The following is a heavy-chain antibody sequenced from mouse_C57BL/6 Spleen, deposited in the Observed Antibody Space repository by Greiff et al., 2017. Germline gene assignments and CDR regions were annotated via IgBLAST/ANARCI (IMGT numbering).Heavy chain of an antibody. CDR1: GYSFTGYF. CDR3: ASNNYDYVAWFAY. Sequence: VVKPGDSVKISCKASGYSFTGYFMNWVMQSHGKSLEWIGRINPYNGDTFYNQKFKGKATLTVDKSSSTAHMELRSLTSEDSAVYYCASNNYDYVAWFAYWGQGTLVTVSA. V-gene: IGHV1-20*01. J-gene: IGHJ3*01. CDR2: INPYNGDT. D-gene: IGHD2-4*01.